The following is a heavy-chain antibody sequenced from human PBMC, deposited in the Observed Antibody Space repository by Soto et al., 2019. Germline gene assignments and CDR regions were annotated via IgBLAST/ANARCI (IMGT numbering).Heavy chain of an antibody. D-gene: IGHD3-16*02. Sequence: SETLSLTCTVSGGSISSGGYYWSWIRQHPGKGLEWIGYIYYSGSTYYNPSLKSRVTISVDTSKNQFSLKLSSVTAADTAVYYCARGSYDYIWGSYRQIPSYNWFDPWGQGTLVTVSS. CDR2: IYYSGST. CDR1: GGSISSGGYY. J-gene: IGHJ5*02. CDR3: ARGSYDYIWGSYRQIPSYNWFDP. V-gene: IGHV4-31*03.